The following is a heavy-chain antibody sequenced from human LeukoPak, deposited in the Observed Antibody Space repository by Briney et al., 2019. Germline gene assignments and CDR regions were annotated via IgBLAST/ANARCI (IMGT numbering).Heavy chain of an antibody. CDR3: ARGAAAGTTDY. Sequence: GGSLLLSCAASGFTLSSYDMHWVRQATGKGLEWVSAIGTAGDTYYPGSVKGRFTISRENAKNSLYLQMNSLRAGDTAVYYCARGAAAGTTDYWGQGTLVTVSS. CDR1: GFTLSSYD. V-gene: IGHV3-13*01. D-gene: IGHD6-13*01. J-gene: IGHJ4*02. CDR2: IGTAGDT.